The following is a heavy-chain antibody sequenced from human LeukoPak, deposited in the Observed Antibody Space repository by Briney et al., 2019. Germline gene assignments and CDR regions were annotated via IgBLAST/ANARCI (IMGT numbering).Heavy chain of an antibody. CDR3: ARDYYYDSSGYYDY. Sequence: GGSLRLSCAASGFTFSTYWMHWVRQAPGKGLVWVSRINSDGGSTNYADSVKGRFTISRDNAKNTLYLQMNSLRAEDTAVYYCARDYYYDSSGYYDYWGQGTLVTVSS. D-gene: IGHD3-22*01. V-gene: IGHV3-74*01. CDR2: INSDGGST. CDR1: GFTFSTYW. J-gene: IGHJ4*02.